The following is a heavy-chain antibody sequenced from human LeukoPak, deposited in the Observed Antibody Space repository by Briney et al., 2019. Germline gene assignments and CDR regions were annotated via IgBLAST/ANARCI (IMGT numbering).Heavy chain of an antibody. D-gene: IGHD2-8*02. J-gene: IGHJ4*02. V-gene: IGHV4-59*01. Sequence: SETLSLTCSVSGDPIYSYSWTWIRQPPGKGLEWIGYIHDRGFTNYSPSLKSRLTISRDTSKNQVSLSLTSVTAADTAVYFCARLLFDYSVGGVSYGGPHLPDWGQGTLVSVSS. CDR3: ARLLFDYSVGGVSYGGPHLPD. CDR1: GDPIYSYS. CDR2: IHDRGFT.